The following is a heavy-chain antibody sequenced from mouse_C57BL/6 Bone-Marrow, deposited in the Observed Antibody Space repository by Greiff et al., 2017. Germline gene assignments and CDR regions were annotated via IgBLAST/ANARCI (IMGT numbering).Heavy chain of an antibody. V-gene: IGHV14-4*01. CDR2: IDPEIGDT. CDR1: GFNIKDDY. Sequence: VQLQQSGAELVRPGASVKLSCTASGFNIKDDYIHWVKQRPEQGLEWIGWIDPEIGDTEYASKFQGKATITTDTSSNTAYLQLSSLTSEDTAVYYCSSLDGNYFDFWGQGTPLTVAS. CDR3: SSLDGNYFDF. D-gene: IGHD2-1*01. J-gene: IGHJ2*01.